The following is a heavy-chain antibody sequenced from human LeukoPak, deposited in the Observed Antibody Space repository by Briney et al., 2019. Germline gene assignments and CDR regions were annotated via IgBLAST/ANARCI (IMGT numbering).Heavy chain of an antibody. CDR2: IYYSGST. D-gene: IGHD1-26*01. CDR3: ARARGSYYGDAFDI. Sequence: SETLSLTCTVSGGSISSGGYYWSWIRQHPGKGLEWIGYIYYSGSTYYNPSLKSRVTISVDTSKNQFSLKLSSVTAADTAVYYCARARGSYYGDAFDIWGQGTMVTVSS. V-gene: IGHV4-61*08. CDR1: GGSISSGGYY. J-gene: IGHJ3*02.